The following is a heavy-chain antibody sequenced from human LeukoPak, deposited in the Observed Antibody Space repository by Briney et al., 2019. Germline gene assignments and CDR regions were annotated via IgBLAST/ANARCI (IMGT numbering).Heavy chain of an antibody. D-gene: IGHD2-2*01. Sequence: SETLSLTCTVSGGSISSYYWGWIRQPPGSRLEWIGYIYCSGTTNTYCSGTTNYNPSLKSRATISADTSKKQVSLKVISVTAADTAIYYCARHTLRRYCSSTSCPRGWFDPWGQGTLVTVSS. CDR2: IYCSGTTNTYCSGTT. V-gene: IGHV4-59*01. J-gene: IGHJ5*02. CDR3: ARHTLRRYCSSTSCPRGWFDP. CDR1: GGSISSYY.